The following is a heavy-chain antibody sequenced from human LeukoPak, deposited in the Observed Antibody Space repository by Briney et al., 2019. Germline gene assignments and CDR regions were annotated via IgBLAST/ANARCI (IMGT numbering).Heavy chain of an antibody. CDR3: ARISTYSRYVDY. V-gene: IGHV1-2*02. CDR1: GYTFTGYY. D-gene: IGHD4-11*01. Sequence: ASVKVSCKASGYTFTGYYMHWLRQAPGQGLESMGWINPNSGGTNYAQKFQGRVTMTRDTSICTAYMELSRLRSDDTAVYYCARISTYSRYVDYWGQGTLVTVSS. J-gene: IGHJ4*02. CDR2: INPNSGGT.